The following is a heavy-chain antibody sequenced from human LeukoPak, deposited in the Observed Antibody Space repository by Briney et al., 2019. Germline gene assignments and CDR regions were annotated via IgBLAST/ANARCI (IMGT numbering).Heavy chain of an antibody. CDR1: GFTFSDYY. V-gene: IGHV3-11*04. CDR3: ARDLGVWGLHYFGSGSYPGHLDC. CDR2: ISGSSSTI. D-gene: IGHD3-10*01. Sequence: GGSLRLSCAASGFTFSDYYMSWIRQAPGKGLEWVSYISGSSSTIYYADSVKGRFTISRDNAKNSLYLQMNSLRAEDTAVYYCARDLGVWGLHYFGSGSYPGHLDCWGQEPWSPSPQ. J-gene: IGHJ4*01.